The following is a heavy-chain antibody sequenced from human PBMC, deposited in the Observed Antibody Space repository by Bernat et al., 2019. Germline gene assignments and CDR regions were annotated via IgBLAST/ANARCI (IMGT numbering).Heavy chain of an antibody. V-gene: IGHV3-13*01. CDR1: GFTFSSFD. J-gene: IGHJ4*02. CDR2: IGTAGDT. Sequence: EVQLVESGGGLVQPGGSLRLSCAASGFTFSSFDMHWVRQATGKGLEWVSAIGTAGDTYYPGSVKGRFTISRENAKNSLYLQMNSLRAGDTAVYYWAREGTRGAFDYWGQGNLVTVSS. CDR3: AREGTRGAFDY.